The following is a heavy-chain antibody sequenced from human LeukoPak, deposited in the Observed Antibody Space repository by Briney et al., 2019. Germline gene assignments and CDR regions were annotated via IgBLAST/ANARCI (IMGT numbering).Heavy chain of an antibody. J-gene: IGHJ4*02. Sequence: TLSLTCDVYGGSLSGYYWSWIRQHPGKGLEWIGYIYYSGSTYYNPSLKSRVTISVDTSKNQFSLKLSSVTAADTAVYYCAREADYSNYGGSFDYWGQGTPVTVSS. CDR3: AREADYSNYGGSFDY. CDR2: IYYSGST. CDR1: GGSLSGYY. D-gene: IGHD4-11*01. V-gene: IGHV4-31*11.